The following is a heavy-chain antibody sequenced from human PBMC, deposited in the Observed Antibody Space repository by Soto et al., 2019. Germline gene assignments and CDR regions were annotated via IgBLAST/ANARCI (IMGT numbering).Heavy chain of an antibody. Sequence: SVKVSCKASGGTFSSYTISWVRQTPGQGLERMGRIIPILGIANYAQKYQGRVTITADKSTSTAYMELSSLRSEDSSFYYCAAWYSISYQTKFQHWGQGTLVTVSS. CDR2: IIPILGIA. CDR1: GGTFSSYT. D-gene: IGHD6-13*01. CDR3: AAWYSISYQTKFQH. V-gene: IGHV1-69*02. J-gene: IGHJ1*01.